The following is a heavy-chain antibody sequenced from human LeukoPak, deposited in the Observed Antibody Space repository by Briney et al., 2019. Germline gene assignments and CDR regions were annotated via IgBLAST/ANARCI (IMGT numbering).Heavy chain of an antibody. Sequence: GGSLRLSCAASGFTFDDYGMSWVRQAPGKGLEWVSAISGSGGSTYYADSVKGRFTISRDNSKNTLYLQMNSLKAEDTAVYYCAKSLWSREGYYFDYWGQGTLVTVSS. CDR2: ISGSGGST. V-gene: IGHV3-23*01. CDR3: AKSLWSREGYYFDY. J-gene: IGHJ4*02. CDR1: GFTFDDYG. D-gene: IGHD5-18*01.